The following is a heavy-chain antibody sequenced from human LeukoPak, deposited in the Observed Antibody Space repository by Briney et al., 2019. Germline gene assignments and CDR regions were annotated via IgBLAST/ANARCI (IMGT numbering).Heavy chain of an antibody. CDR2: IYYSGST. D-gene: IGHD3-22*01. CDR1: GGSISSYY. CDR3: AREYYYDSSGYSSVPTLDL. J-gene: IGHJ2*01. V-gene: IGHV4-59*01. Sequence: SETMSLTCTVSGGSISSYYWSWIRQPPGKGLEWIGYIYYSGSTNYNPSLKSRVTISVDTSKNQFSLKLSSVTAADTAVYYCAREYYYDSSGYSSVPTLDLWGRGTLVTVSS.